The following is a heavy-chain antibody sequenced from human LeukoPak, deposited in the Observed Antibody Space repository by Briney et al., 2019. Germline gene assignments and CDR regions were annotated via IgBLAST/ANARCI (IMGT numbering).Heavy chain of an antibody. CDR3: ARFADYYDSSGHYSDY. CDR1: GGSIRSYY. CDR2: FYYGGNT. Sequence: PSETLSLTCTVSGGSIRSYYWGWIRQPPGKGLEWIGYFYYGGNTNYNPSLKSRVTISVDTSKNQFSLKLSSVTAADTAVYYCARFADYYDSSGHYSDYWGQGTLVTVSS. V-gene: IGHV4-59*01. J-gene: IGHJ4*02. D-gene: IGHD3-22*01.